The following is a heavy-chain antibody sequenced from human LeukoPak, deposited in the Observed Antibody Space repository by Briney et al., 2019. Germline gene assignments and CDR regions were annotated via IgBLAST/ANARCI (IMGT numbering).Heavy chain of an antibody. J-gene: IGHJ4*02. CDR3: ARHEVVGATLYYFDY. V-gene: IGHV5-51*01. D-gene: IGHD1-26*01. CDR2: IYPGDSDT. Sequence: GGSLKISCKGSGYSFTSYWIGWVRQMPGKGLEWMGIIYPGDSDTRYSPSFQGQVTILADKSISTAYLQWSSLKASDTAMYYCARHEVVGATLYYFDYWGQGTLVTVSS. CDR1: GYSFTSYW.